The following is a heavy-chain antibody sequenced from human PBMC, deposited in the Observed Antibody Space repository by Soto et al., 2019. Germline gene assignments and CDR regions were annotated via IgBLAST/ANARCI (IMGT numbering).Heavy chain of an antibody. CDR1: GFTFSSYD. V-gene: IGHV3-13*04. CDR2: IGTAGDT. J-gene: IGHJ4*02. CDR3: ARAIGPTLFNY. D-gene: IGHD3-22*01. Sequence: GGSLRLSCSASGFTFSSYDMHWVRQGPGKGLEWVSAIGTAGDTNYAGSVKGRFTISRENAKNSLYLQMNSLRAGDTAIYFCARAIGPTLFNYWGQGTLVTVSS.